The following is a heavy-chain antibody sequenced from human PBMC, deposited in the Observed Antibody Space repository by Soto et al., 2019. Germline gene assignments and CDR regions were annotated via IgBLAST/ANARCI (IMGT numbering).Heavy chain of an antibody. Sequence: GGSLRLSCAASGFTFSSYGMHWVRQAPGKGLEWVAVIWYDGSNKYYADSVKGRFTISRDNSKNTLYLQMNSLRAEDTAVYYCARGALYYYGSGSYLRRYYYGMDVWGQGTTVTVSS. CDR3: ARGALYYYGSGSYLRRYYYGMDV. V-gene: IGHV3-33*01. CDR1: GFTFSSYG. D-gene: IGHD3-10*01. J-gene: IGHJ6*02. CDR2: IWYDGSNK.